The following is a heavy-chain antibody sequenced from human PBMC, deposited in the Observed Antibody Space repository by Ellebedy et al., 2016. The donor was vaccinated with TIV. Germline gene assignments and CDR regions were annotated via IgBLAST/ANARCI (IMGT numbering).Heavy chain of an antibody. D-gene: IGHD3-3*01. J-gene: IGHJ4*02. CDR1: GFNFRNAW. CDR2: SQSKIDGWTK. CDR3: VTEFGVDLLDFY. V-gene: IGHV3-15*01. Sequence: PGGSLRLSCAASGFNFRNAWMSRVRQAPGKGLEWVGRSQSKIDGWTKDYAAPVQGRFTISRDDSKNTLYLQMHSLKTEDTAVYYCVTEFGVDLLDFYWGQGTLVTVSS.